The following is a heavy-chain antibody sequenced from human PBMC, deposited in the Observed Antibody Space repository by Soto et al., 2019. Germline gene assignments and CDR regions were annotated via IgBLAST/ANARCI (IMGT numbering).Heavy chain of an antibody. V-gene: IGHV3-23*01. CDR3: AKVMYTWNDVAAFDS. Sequence: AHLSESGGGLQQPGGSLKLSCEASRFTFSNFAMSWVRQAPGKGLEWISTIGVTAGSTYYTDSVRGRFTISRDNSKNTLYLEMNSLRAEDPALYYCAKVMYTWNDVAAFDSWGQGTPVAVSS. D-gene: IGHD1-1*01. CDR2: IGVTAGST. CDR1: RFTFSNFA. J-gene: IGHJ4*02.